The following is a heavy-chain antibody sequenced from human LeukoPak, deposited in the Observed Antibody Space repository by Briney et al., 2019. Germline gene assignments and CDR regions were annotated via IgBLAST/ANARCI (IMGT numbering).Heavy chain of an antibody. CDR1: GFTFDDYG. CDR3: ARAGYSYGTYYYYYYMDV. CDR2: INWNGGST. Sequence: PGGSLRLSCAASGFTFDDYGMSWVRQAPGKGLEWLSGINWNGGSTGYADSVKGRFTISRDNAKNSLYLQMNSLRAEDTALYYCARAGYSYGTYYYYYYMDVWGKGTTVTVSS. V-gene: IGHV3-20*04. J-gene: IGHJ6*03. D-gene: IGHD5-18*01.